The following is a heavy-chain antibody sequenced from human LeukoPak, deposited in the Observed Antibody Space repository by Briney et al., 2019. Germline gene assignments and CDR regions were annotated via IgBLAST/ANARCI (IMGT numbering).Heavy chain of an antibody. J-gene: IGHJ4*02. CDR2: ISGSGGST. CDR1: GFTFSSYA. Sequence: GGSLRLSCAASGFTFSSYAMSWVRQAPGKGLEWVSAISGSGGSTYYADSVKGRFTISRDNAKNSLYLQMNSLRAEDTAVYYCARGVRFLEWLPYPDFDYWGQETLVTVSS. V-gene: IGHV3-23*01. D-gene: IGHD3-3*01. CDR3: ARGVRFLEWLPYPDFDY.